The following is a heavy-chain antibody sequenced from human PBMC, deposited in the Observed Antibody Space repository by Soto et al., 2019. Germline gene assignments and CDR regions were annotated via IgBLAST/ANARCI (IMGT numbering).Heavy chain of an antibody. CDR1: GYTFTSYD. CDR3: ARGPYSSGWYALS. Sequence: ASVKVSCKASGYTFTSYDINWVRQATGQGLEWMGWMNPNSGNTGYAQKFQGRVTMTRNTSISTAYMELSSLRSEDTAVYYCARGPYSSGWYALSWAQGTLVTVSS. V-gene: IGHV1-8*01. CDR2: MNPNSGNT. D-gene: IGHD6-19*01. J-gene: IGHJ5*02.